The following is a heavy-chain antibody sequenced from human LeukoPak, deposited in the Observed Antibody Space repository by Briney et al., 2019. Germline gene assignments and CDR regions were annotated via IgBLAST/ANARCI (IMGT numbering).Heavy chain of an antibody. D-gene: IGHD1-26*01. Sequence: SETLSLTCTVSGGSISNYYWSWIRQPPGKGLEWIGEINHSGSTNYNPSLKSRVTISVDTSKNQFSLKLSSVTAADTAVYYCALVGGYYGMDVWGQGTTVTVSS. J-gene: IGHJ6*02. CDR1: GGSISNYY. CDR2: INHSGST. CDR3: ALVGGYYGMDV. V-gene: IGHV4-34*01.